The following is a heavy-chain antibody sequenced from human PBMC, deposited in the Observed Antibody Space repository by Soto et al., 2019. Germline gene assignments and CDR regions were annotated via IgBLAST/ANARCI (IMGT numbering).Heavy chain of an antibody. D-gene: IGHD2-2*01. V-gene: IGHV1-69*01. J-gene: IGHJ6*02. Sequence: QVQLVQSGAEVKKPGSSVKVFCKASGGTFSNYTISWVRQAPGQGLEWMGGIIPVFGTTDYDQKFQGRVTITADGSTSTAYMKLSSLRSADTAVYYCARSSPYIVVRKPTGNQDYYGMDVWGQGTTVTVSS. CDR3: ARSSPYIVVRKPTGNQDYYGMDV. CDR1: GGTFSNYT. CDR2: IIPVFGTT.